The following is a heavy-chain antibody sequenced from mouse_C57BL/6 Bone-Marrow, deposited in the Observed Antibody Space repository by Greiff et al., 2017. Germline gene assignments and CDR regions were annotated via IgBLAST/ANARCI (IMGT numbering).Heavy chain of an antibody. CDR1: GFTFSSYA. CDR3: ARDYYGSSYDY. D-gene: IGHD1-1*01. CDR2: ISDGGSYT. J-gene: IGHJ2*01. Sequence: EVKLVESGGGLVKPGGSLKLSCAASGFTFSSYAMSWVRQTPEKRLELVATISDGGSYTYYPDNVKGRFTISRDNAKNNLYLQMSHLKSEDTAMYYCARDYYGSSYDYWGQGTTLTVSS. V-gene: IGHV5-4*01.